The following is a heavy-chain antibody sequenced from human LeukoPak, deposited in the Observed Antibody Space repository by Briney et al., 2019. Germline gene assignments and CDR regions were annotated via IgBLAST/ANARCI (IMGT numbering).Heavy chain of an antibody. J-gene: IGHJ4*02. D-gene: IGHD3-10*01. Sequence: GGSLRLSCAASGFSFSNYWIHWVRQAPGKGLVWVSRINSGGSSTTYADSAKGRFTISRDNAKNTLYLQMNSLRAEDTAVYYCARDLQGFGELPDYWGQGTLVTVSS. CDR3: ARDLQGFGELPDY. CDR2: INSGGSST. CDR1: GFSFSNYW. V-gene: IGHV3-74*01.